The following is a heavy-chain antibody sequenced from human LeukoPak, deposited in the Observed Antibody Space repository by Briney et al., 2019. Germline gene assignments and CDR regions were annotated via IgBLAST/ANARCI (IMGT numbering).Heavy chain of an antibody. J-gene: IGHJ6*03. CDR1: GFTFSSYW. D-gene: IGHD5-18*01. Sequence: GGSLRLSCAASGFTFSSYWMHWVRQAPGKGLVWVSRINSDGSSTSYADSVKGRFTISRDNAKNTLYLQMNSLRAEDTAVYYCARDRRGYSYGYGYYYYMDVWGKGTTVTVSS. CDR3: ARDRRGYSYGYGYYYYMDV. CDR2: INSDGSST. V-gene: IGHV3-74*01.